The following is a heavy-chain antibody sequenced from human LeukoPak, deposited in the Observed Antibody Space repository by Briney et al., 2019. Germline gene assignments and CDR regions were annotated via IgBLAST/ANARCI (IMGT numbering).Heavy chain of an antibody. CDR3: ARDGVVPAAMGGYNWFDP. Sequence: PSETLSLTCTVSGDSISSSSYYWGWIRQPPGKGLEWIGSIYYSGSTYYNPSLKSRVTISVDTSKDQFSLKLSSVTAADTAVYYCARDGVVPAAMGGYNWFDPWGQGTLVTVSS. CDR2: IYYSGST. D-gene: IGHD2-2*01. V-gene: IGHV4-39*07. CDR1: GDSISSSSYY. J-gene: IGHJ5*02.